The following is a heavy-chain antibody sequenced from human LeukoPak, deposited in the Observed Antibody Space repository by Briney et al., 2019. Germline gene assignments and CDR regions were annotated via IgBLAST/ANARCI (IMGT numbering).Heavy chain of an antibody. CDR2: IIPIFGTA. D-gene: IGHD6-13*01. CDR3: ARDRIGSNNWFDP. Sequence: SVKVSCKASGYTFTSYTISWVRQAPGQGLEWMGGIIPIFGTANYAQKFQGRVTITADESTSTAYMELSSLRSEDTAVYYCARDRIGSNNWFDPWGQGTLVTVSS. CDR1: GYTFTSYT. J-gene: IGHJ5*02. V-gene: IGHV1-69*13.